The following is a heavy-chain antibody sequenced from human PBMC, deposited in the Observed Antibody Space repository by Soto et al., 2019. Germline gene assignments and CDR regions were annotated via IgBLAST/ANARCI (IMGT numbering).Heavy chain of an antibody. Sequence: GGSLRPSCAASGFTFSNAWMSWFRQAPGKGLEWVGRIKSKTDGGTTDYAAPVKGRLTISRDDSKNTLYLQMNSLKTEDTAVYYCTTESYYDILTGYRTYWGQGTLVTVSS. D-gene: IGHD3-9*01. J-gene: IGHJ4*02. CDR2: IKSKTDGGTT. CDR3: TTESYYDILTGYRTY. V-gene: IGHV3-15*01. CDR1: GFTFSNAW.